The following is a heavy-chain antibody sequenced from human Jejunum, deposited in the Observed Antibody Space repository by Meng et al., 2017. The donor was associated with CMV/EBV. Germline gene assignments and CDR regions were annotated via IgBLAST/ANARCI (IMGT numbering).Heavy chain of an antibody. V-gene: IGHV4-59*01. Sequence: IARFYWSWIRPPPDQVLESICYISSSGPATYNPSLKSRLTMSVDASPNQFSLNLRSVTAADTAVYHCARGRVYYYGWNPPYAMDVWGRGTTVTVSS. D-gene: IGHD3-10*01. CDR1: IARFY. CDR3: ARGRVYYYGWNPPYAMDV. J-gene: IGHJ6*02. CDR2: ISSSGPA.